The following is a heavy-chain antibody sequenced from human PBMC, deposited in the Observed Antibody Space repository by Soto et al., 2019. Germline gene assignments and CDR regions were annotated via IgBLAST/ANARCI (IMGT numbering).Heavy chain of an antibody. CDR2: IIPIFGTA. J-gene: IGHJ4*02. V-gene: IGHV1-69*13. CDR1: GGTFISYV. D-gene: IGHD2-2*01. CDR3: ARDLGCCSSTSCALPG. Sequence: SSVKVSCKASGGTFISYVIIWVRQPPGKGLEWMGGIIPIFGTANYAQKSQGRVTITAYESTSTVCIEVSSLKSEDTAVYYCARDLGCCSSTSCALPGWGQGTMVTVSS.